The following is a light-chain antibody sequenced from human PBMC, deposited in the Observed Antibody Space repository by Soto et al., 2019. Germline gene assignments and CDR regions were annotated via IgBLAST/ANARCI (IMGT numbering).Light chain of an antibody. V-gene: IGKV3-11*01. CDR3: QQYNDWPRT. CDR1: QSISTY. Sequence: EIVLTQSPATLSLFPGERATLSCRASQSISTYLAWYQQRSGQAPRLLIFDASSRATGIPARFSGSGSGTDFTLTISSLEPEDFAVYYCQQYNDWPRTFGQGTKVDIK. CDR2: DAS. J-gene: IGKJ1*01.